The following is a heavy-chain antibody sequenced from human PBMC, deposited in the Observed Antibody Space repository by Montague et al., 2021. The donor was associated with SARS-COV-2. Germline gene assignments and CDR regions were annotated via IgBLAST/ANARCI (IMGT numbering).Heavy chain of an antibody. CDR2: XDWDDDK. CDR3: ARSHYDILTGYYTVFDY. D-gene: IGHD3-9*01. CDR1: GFSLSTSRMC. J-gene: IGHJ4*02. Sequence: PELVKPXQTLTLTCTFSGFSLSTSRMCVSWIRQPPGKALEWLALXDWDDDKYYSTSLKTRLTISKDTSKNQVVLTMTNMDPVDTATYYCARSHYDILTGYYTVFDYWGQGTLVTVSS. V-gene: IGHV2-70*01.